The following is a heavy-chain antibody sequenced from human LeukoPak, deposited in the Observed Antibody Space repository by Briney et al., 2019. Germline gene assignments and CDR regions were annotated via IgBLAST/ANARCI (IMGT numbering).Heavy chain of an antibody. CDR3: ARSIAAAGPVSNWFDP. CDR2: ISAYNGNT. Sequence: ASVKVSCKASGYTFTSYGISGVRQAPGQGLEWMGWISAYNGNTNYAQKLQGRVTMTTDTSTSTAYMELRGLRSDDTAVYYCARSIAAAGPVSNWFDPWGQGTLVTVSS. J-gene: IGHJ5*02. V-gene: IGHV1-18*01. CDR1: GYTFTSYG. D-gene: IGHD6-13*01.